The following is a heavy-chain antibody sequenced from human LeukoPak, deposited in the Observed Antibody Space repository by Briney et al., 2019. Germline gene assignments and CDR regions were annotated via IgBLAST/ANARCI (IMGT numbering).Heavy chain of an antibody. CDR3: ARDGGGTTYFDY. Sequence: GGSLRLSCSASGFTFSDYWMMWVRQAPGKGLEWVSGINWNGGSTGYADSVKGRFTISRDNAKNSLYLQMNSLRAEDTALYYCARDGGGTTYFDYWGQGTLVTVSS. CDR2: INWNGGST. J-gene: IGHJ4*02. CDR1: GFTFSDYW. D-gene: IGHD2/OR15-2a*01. V-gene: IGHV3-20*04.